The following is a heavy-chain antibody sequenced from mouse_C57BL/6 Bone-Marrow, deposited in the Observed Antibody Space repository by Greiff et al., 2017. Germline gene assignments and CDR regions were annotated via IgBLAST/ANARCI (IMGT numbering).Heavy chain of an antibody. CDR3: ARRGYYGYEYFDY. Sequence: EVQRVESVAELVRPGASVKLSCTASGFNIKNTYMHWVKQRPEQGLEWIGRIDPANVNTKYAPKFQGKATITADTSSNTAYLQLSSLTSEDTAIYYCARRGYYGYEYFDYWGQGTTLTVSS. D-gene: IGHD2-2*01. V-gene: IGHV14-3*01. CDR1: GFNIKNTY. CDR2: IDPANVNT. J-gene: IGHJ2*01.